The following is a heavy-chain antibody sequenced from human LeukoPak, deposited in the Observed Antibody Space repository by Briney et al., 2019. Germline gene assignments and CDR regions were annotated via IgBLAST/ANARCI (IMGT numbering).Heavy chain of an antibody. CDR2: IYYSGGT. CDR1: GGSISGYY. V-gene: IGHV4-59*01. CDR3: ARGRYTFDY. D-gene: IGHD1-1*01. Sequence: KTSETLSLTCTVSGGSISGYYWTWIRQPPGKGLEYIGYIYYSGGTNHNPSLKSRVTISVDTSKNQFSLKLSSVTAADTAVYYCARGRYTFDYWGQGTLVTVSS. J-gene: IGHJ4*02.